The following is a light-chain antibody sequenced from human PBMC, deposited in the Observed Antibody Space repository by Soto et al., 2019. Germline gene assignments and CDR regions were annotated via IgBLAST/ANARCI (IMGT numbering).Light chain of an antibody. CDR1: QSVSSN. V-gene: IGKV3-15*01. Sequence: EVVMTQSPATLSVSPGERATLSCRASQSVSSNLAWYQQKPGQPPRLLIYDASTRATGIPARFSGSGSGTEFTLNISSLQSEDFAVYYCQQYNNWPPKYTFGQGTKLGIK. CDR3: QQYNNWPPKYT. J-gene: IGKJ2*01. CDR2: DAS.